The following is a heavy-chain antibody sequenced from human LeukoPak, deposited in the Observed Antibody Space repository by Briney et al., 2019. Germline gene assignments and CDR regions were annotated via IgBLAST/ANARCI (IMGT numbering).Heavy chain of an antibody. Sequence: GASVKVSCKASGYTFTGYYMHWVRQAPGQGLEWMGWINPNSGGTNYAQKFQGRVTMTRDKSISTAYMELSRLRSDDTAVYYCARDCDFWSGPGPWGQGTLVTVSS. J-gene: IGHJ5*02. CDR2: INPNSGGT. CDR3: ARDCDFWSGPGP. CDR1: GYTFTGYY. V-gene: IGHV1-2*02. D-gene: IGHD3-3*01.